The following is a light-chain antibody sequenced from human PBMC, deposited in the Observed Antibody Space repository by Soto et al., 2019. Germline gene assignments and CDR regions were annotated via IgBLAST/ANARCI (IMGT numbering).Light chain of an antibody. Sequence: QSVLTQPPSASGTPGQRVTISCSGSSSNIGSNYVYWYQQLPGTAPKLLIYRNNQRPSGVPDRFSGSKSGTSASLAISGLRSEDEADYYWAAWEDSLSCSYDFRTGTKVTDL. CDR3: AAWEDSLSCSYD. J-gene: IGLJ1*01. CDR2: RNN. CDR1: SSNIGSNY. V-gene: IGLV1-47*01.